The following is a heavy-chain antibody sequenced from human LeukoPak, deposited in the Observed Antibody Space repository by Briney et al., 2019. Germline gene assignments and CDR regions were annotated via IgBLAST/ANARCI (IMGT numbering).Heavy chain of an antibody. J-gene: IGHJ4*02. V-gene: IGHV3-21*01. Sequence: GGSLRLSCAASGFTFRNFWMYWVRQAPGKGLEWVSSISSSSSYIYYADSVKGRFTISRDNAKNSLYLQMNSLRAEDTAVYYCARDRGRDDFWSGYYPVDYWGQGTLVTVSS. CDR1: GFTFRNFW. D-gene: IGHD3-3*01. CDR3: ARDRGRDDFWSGYYPVDY. CDR2: ISSSSSYI.